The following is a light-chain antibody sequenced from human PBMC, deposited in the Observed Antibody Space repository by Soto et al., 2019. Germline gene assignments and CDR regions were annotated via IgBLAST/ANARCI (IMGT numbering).Light chain of an antibody. CDR2: AAS. V-gene: IGKV1-27*01. CDR1: QGISNY. Sequence: DIQMTQSPSSLSASVGDRVTITCRASQGISNYLAWYQQKPGQVPKLLIYAASTLQSGVPSRFSGSGSGTEFTLTISSLQPEDVAIYYCQKYNSAPETFGQGTKVEIK. CDR3: QKYNSAPET. J-gene: IGKJ1*01.